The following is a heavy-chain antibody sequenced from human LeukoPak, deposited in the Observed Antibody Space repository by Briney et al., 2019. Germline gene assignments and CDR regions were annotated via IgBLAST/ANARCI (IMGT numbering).Heavy chain of an antibody. V-gene: IGHV4-39*01. J-gene: IGHJ4*02. CDR1: GGSISNSGYY. CDR3: ARQGYADFSPRPFDY. Sequence: QSSETLSLTCTVSGGSISNSGYYWGWIRQPPGKGLEWIGSVYYSGNTNYNPSLKNRVTISVDTSKNQFSLKLRSVTAADTAVFYCARQGYADFSPRPFDYWGQGTLVTVSS. CDR2: VYYSGNT. D-gene: IGHD4-17*01.